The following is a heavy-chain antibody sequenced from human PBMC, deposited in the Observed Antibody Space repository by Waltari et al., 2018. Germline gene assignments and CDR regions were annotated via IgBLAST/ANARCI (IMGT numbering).Heavy chain of an antibody. Sequence: QVQLQQWGAGLLKPSETLSLTCAVYGGSFSTYYWRWIRQPPGKGLEWIGEVHHSGSTNHNPALKSRVTMSADTSKSQFSLKLRSVTAADTAVYYCARRIAWYYSSGSYHDYWGQGTLVTVSS. CDR1: GGSFSTYY. D-gene: IGHD3-10*01. CDR3: ARRIAWYYSSGSYHDY. J-gene: IGHJ4*02. V-gene: IGHV4-34*01. CDR2: VHHSGST.